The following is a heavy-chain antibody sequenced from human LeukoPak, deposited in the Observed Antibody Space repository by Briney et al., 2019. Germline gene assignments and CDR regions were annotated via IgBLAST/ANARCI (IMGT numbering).Heavy chain of an antibody. D-gene: IGHD4-17*01. V-gene: IGHV1-18*01. J-gene: IGHJ5*02. CDR3: ARSTVTTFGVDWFDP. CDR1: GYTFTSYG. Sequence: ASVKVSCKASGYTFTSYGISWVRQAPGQGLEWMGRISAYNGNTNYAHKFRGRVTMTTDTSTSTAYMELRSLRSDDTAVYYCARSTVTTFGVDWFDPWGQGTLVTVSP. CDR2: ISAYNGNT.